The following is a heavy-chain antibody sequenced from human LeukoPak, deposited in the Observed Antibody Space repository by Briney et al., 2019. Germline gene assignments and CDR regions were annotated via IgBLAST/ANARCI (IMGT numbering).Heavy chain of an antibody. Sequence: ASVKVSCKASGGTFSSYAISWVRQAPGQGLEWMGGMIPIFGTANYAQKFQGRVTITADKSTSTAYMELSSLRSEDTAVYYCARGFYTRYYYMDVWGKGTTVTVSS. CDR2: MIPIFGTA. J-gene: IGHJ6*03. CDR3: ARGFYTRYYYMDV. V-gene: IGHV1-69*06. CDR1: GGTFSSYA.